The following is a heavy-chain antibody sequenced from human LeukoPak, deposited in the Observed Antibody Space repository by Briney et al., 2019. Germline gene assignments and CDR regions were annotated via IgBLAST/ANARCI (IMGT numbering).Heavy chain of an antibody. CDR2: IYYSGST. Sequence: SETLSLTCTVSGGSISSYYWSWIRQPPGKGLEWIGYIYYSGSTNYNPSLKSRVTISVDTSKNQFSLKLSSVTAADTAVYYCAREGIVVVPAAPLYYMDVWGKGTTVTVSS. V-gene: IGHV4-59*01. CDR1: GGSISSYY. D-gene: IGHD2-2*01. CDR3: AREGIVVVPAAPLYYMDV. J-gene: IGHJ6*03.